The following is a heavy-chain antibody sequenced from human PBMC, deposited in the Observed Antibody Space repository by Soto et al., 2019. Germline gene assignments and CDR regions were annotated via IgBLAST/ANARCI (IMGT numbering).Heavy chain of an antibody. CDR2: IHWDADK. Sequence: QITLKESCPTLVKPTQTLTLTCTFSGFSLSTFGVSVGWIRQPPGKAPESLALIHWDADKRYSTSLKSRLTITKDTSQKQLVLTMPNMDPVDSATYYGARRLWEGFDFWGQGILVTVYS. D-gene: IGHD1-26*01. J-gene: IGHJ4*02. CDR3: ARRLWEGFDF. CDR1: GFSLSTFGVS. V-gene: IGHV2-5*02.